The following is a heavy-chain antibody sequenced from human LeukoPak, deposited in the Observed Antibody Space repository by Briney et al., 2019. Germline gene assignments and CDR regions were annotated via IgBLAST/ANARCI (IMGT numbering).Heavy chain of an antibody. CDR3: ARDVPLSYGSSGAFDI. J-gene: IGHJ3*02. Sequence: ASVKVSCKASGGTFSSYAISWVRQAPGQGLEWMGGIIPIFGTANYAQKFQGRVTITTDESTSTAYMELSSLRSEDTAVYYCARDVPLSYGSSGAFDIWGQGTMVTVSS. D-gene: IGHD4-17*01. CDR2: IIPIFGTA. V-gene: IGHV1-69*05. CDR1: GGTFSSYA.